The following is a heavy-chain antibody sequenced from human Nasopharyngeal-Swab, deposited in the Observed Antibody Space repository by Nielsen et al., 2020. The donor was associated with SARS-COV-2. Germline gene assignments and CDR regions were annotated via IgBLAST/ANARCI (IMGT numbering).Heavy chain of an antibody. V-gene: IGHV5-51*01. Sequence: GESLKISCKGSGSSFTTYWIGWVRQMPGKGLEWMGIIYPGDSNTRYSPSFQDQVTISVDKYSSTAYLQWSSLKASDTAIYYCARPMRPMGHYYFGMDVWGQGTTVTVSS. CDR2: IYPGDSNT. CDR1: GSSFTTYW. J-gene: IGHJ6*02. D-gene: IGHD1-26*01. CDR3: ARPMRPMGHYYFGMDV.